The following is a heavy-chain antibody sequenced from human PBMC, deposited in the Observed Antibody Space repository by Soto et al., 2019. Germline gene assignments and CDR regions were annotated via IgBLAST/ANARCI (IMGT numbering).Heavy chain of an antibody. CDR3: ARGREEYYYDSSGYPLRLYYFDY. D-gene: IGHD3-22*01. J-gene: IGHJ4*02. CDR2: INPSGGST. Sequence: ASVKVSCKASGYTFTSYYMHWVRQAPGQGLEWMGIINPSGGSTSYAQKFQGRVTMTGDTSTSTVYMELSSLRSEDTAVYYCARGREEYYYDSSGYPLRLYYFDYWGQGTLVTVSS. CDR1: GYTFTSYY. V-gene: IGHV1-46*01.